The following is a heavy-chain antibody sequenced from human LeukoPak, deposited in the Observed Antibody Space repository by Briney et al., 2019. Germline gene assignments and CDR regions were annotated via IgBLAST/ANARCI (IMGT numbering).Heavy chain of an antibody. CDR3: ARRPSFGGYSYSFDY. V-gene: IGHV4-39*01. CDR2: IYYSGST. CDR1: GGSISSSSYY. Sequence: WETLSLTCTVSGGSISSSSYYWGWIRQPPGKGLEWIGSIYYSGSTYYNPSLKSRVTIPVDTSKNQFSLKLSSVTAADTAVYYCARRPSFGGYSYSFDYWGQGTLVTVSS. D-gene: IGHD5-18*01. J-gene: IGHJ4*02.